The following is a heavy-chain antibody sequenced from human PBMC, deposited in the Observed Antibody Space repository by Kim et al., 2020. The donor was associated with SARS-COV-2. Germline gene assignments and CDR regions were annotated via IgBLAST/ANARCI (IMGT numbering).Heavy chain of an antibody. Sequence: PSLKSRVTISVDTSKNQFSLKLSSVTAADTAVYYCARSGYSSSTGYWFDPWGQGTLVTVSS. J-gene: IGHJ5*02. V-gene: IGHV4-39*07. CDR3: ARSGYSSSTGYWFDP. D-gene: IGHD6-6*01.